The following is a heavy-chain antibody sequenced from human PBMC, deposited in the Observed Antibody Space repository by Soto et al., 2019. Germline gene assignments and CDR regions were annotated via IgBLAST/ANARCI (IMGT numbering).Heavy chain of an antibody. CDR3: TKVGGTSLPPIPVDY. Sequence: EVQLLESGGGLVQPGGYLRLSCAASGFTFSSYAMNWVRQAPGKGLEWVSTISGSGDNTYYADSVKGRFTISRDNSKNTLYLQMNSLRAEDTALYYCTKVGGTSLPPIPVDYWSQGTQVTVSS. V-gene: IGHV3-23*01. CDR1: GFTFSSYA. D-gene: IGHD2-2*02. J-gene: IGHJ4*02. CDR2: ISGSGDNT.